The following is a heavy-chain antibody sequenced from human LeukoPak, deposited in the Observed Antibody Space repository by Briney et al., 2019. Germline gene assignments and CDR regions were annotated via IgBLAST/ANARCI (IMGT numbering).Heavy chain of an antibody. J-gene: IGHJ3*02. CDR2: IRYDGSNK. Sequence: GGSLRLSCAASGFTFSSYGMHWVRQAPGKGLEWVAFIRYDGSNKYYADSVKGRFTISRDNSKNTLYLQMNSLRAEDTAVYMATITRGYGDYAFDIWGQGTMVTVSS. V-gene: IGHV3-30*02. CDR3: TITRGYGDYAFDI. D-gene: IGHD5-12*01. CDR1: GFTFSSYG.